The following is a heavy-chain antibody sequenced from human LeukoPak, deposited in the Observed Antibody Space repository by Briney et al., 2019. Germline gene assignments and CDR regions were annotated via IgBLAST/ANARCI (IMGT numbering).Heavy chain of an antibody. CDR2: IDYSEST. CDR3: ASGEFRHGLQVDY. Sequence: PSETLSLTCTVSGGTLSRNYWSWIRQPPGKGLEWIAYIDYSESTNYNPSLKSRLTISVDASKNQFPLKLGSVTAADTAVYYCASGEFRHGLQVDYWGQGTLVAVSS. V-gene: IGHV4-59*13. J-gene: IGHJ4*02. CDR1: GGTLSRNY. D-gene: IGHD3/OR15-3a*01.